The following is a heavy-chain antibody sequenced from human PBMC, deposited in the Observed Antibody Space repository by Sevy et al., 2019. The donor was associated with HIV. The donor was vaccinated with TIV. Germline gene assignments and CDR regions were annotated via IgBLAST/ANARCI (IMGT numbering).Heavy chain of an antibody. CDR2: INPNSGGT. CDR3: ASRLGYCSGGSCSPGGYYYGMDV. Sequence: ASVKVSCKASGYTFTGYYMHWVRQAPGQGLEWMGRINPNSGGTNYAQKFQGRVTMTRDTSISTANMELGRLGSDDTAVYYCASRLGYCSGGSCSPGGYYYGMDVWGQGTTVTVSS. V-gene: IGHV1-2*06. D-gene: IGHD2-15*01. J-gene: IGHJ6*02. CDR1: GYTFTGYY.